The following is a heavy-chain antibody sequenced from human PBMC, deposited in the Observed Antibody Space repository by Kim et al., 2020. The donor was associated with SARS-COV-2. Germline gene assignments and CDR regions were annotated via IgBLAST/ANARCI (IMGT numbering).Heavy chain of an antibody. V-gene: IGHV3-23*01. Sequence: GGSLRLSCTASGFTFSSYAMTWVRQAPGKGLEWVSGISDSGGRTYYADSVKGRFTISRDNSKNTLYLQISTLSAEDTALYYCAKAGQRPVWGYFDYWGQG. CDR1: GFTFSSYA. J-gene: IGHJ4*02. CDR2: ISDSGGRT. D-gene: IGHD3-16*01. CDR3: AKAGQRPVWGYFDY.